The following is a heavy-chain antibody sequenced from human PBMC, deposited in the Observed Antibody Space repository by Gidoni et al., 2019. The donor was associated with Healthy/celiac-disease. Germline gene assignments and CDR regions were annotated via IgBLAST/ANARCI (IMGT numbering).Heavy chain of an antibody. CDR1: GGSISSSSYY. CDR2: IYYSGST. Sequence: QLQLQESGPGLVKPSETLSLTCTVSGGSISSSSYYWGWIRQPPGKGLEWIGRIYYSGSTYYNPSLKSRVTISVDTSKNQFSLKLSSVTAADTAVYYCARLRWTTVTLFDYWGQGTLVTVSS. V-gene: IGHV4-39*01. J-gene: IGHJ4*02. D-gene: IGHD4-17*01. CDR3: ARLRWTTVTLFDY.